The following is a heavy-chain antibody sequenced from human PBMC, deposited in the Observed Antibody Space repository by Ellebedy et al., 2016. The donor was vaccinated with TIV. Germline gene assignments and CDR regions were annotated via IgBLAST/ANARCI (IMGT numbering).Heavy chain of an antibody. J-gene: IGHJ4*02. CDR3: VSYPRPSVDYLVFDF. V-gene: IGHV3-23*01. CDR1: GFTFNNQA. D-gene: IGHD3/OR15-3a*01. CDR2: VSGSGDRT. Sequence: GESLKISXAASGFTFNNQAMGWVRQSPGKGLEWVSVVSGSGDRTYSADSVQGRFTISRDNSKNTLYMQMNGLTVEDTAIYYCVSYPRPSVDYLVFDFWGQGALVTVSS.